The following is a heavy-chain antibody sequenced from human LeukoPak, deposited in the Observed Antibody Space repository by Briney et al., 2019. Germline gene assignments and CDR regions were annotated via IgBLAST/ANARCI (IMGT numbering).Heavy chain of an antibody. Sequence: SETLSLTCAVYGGSFSGYYWSWIRQPPGKGLEWIGEINHSGSTNYNPSLKSRVTISVDTSKNQFSLKLSSVTAADTAVYYRARARGGDQGWFDPWGQGTLVTVS. J-gene: IGHJ5*02. CDR3: ARARGGDQGWFDP. V-gene: IGHV4-34*01. CDR1: GGSFSGYY. CDR2: INHSGST. D-gene: IGHD2-21*02.